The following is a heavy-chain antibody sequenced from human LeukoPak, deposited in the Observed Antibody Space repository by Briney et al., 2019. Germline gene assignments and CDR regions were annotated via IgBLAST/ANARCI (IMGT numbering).Heavy chain of an antibody. CDR2: ISAYNGNT. V-gene: IGHV1-18*04. Sequence: ASVKVSCKASGYTFTSYGISWVRQAPGQELEWMVWISAYNGNTNYAQKLQGRVTMTTDTSTSTAYMELRSLRSDDTAVYYCARDRYNWNDWEAPFPSPDWFDPWGQGTLVTVSS. CDR3: ARDRYNWNDWEAPFPSPDWFDP. D-gene: IGHD1-1*01. J-gene: IGHJ5*02. CDR1: GYTFTSYG.